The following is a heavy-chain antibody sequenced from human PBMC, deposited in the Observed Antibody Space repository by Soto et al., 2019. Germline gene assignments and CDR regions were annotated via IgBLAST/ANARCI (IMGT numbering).Heavy chain of an antibody. CDR1: GGSISSGGYY. CDR3: ASYYGDYGASYFDY. J-gene: IGHJ4*02. Sequence: SETLSLTCTVSGGSISSGGYYWSWIRQHPGKGLEWIGYIYYSGSTYYNPSLKSRVTISVDTSKNQFSLKLSSVTAADTAVYYCASYYGDYGASYFDYWGQGTLVTVSS. CDR2: IYYSGST. V-gene: IGHV4-31*03. D-gene: IGHD4-17*01.